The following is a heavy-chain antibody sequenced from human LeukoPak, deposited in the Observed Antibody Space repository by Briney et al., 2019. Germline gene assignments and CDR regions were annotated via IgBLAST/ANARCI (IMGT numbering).Heavy chain of an antibody. V-gene: IGHV3-21*01. CDR1: GFTFSSYS. CDR3: AGSGGSTAYGMDV. Sequence: GGSLRLSCAASGFTFSSYSMNWVRQAPGKGLEWVSSISSSSSYIYYADSVKGRFTISRDNAKNSLYLQMNSLRAEDTAVYYCAGSGGSTAYGMDVWGQGTTVTVSS. D-gene: IGHD2-15*01. CDR2: ISSSSSYI. J-gene: IGHJ6*02.